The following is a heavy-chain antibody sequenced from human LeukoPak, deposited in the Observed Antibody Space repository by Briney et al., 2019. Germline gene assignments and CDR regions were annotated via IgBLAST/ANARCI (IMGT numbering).Heavy chain of an antibody. D-gene: IGHD3-3*01. CDR2: VYYSGST. CDR1: GGSMSSYY. J-gene: IGHJ4*02. V-gene: IGHV4-59*12. CDR3: ARGDRLVTIFGVGLLDY. Sequence: SETLSLTCTVSGGSMSSYYWSWIRQSPGKGLEWIGSVYYSGSTNYSPSLKSRATISVDTSKNQFSLKLSSVTAADTAVYYCARGDRLVTIFGVGLLDYWGQGTLVTVSS.